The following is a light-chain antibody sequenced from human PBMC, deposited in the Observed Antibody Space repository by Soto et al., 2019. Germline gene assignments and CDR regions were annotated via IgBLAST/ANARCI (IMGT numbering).Light chain of an antibody. V-gene: IGKV3-15*01. CDR3: QQYNNWPRT. CDR1: QSVSSSY. J-gene: IGKJ1*01. Sequence: EIVLTQSPGTLSLSPGERATLSCRASQSVSSSYLAWYRQKPGQPPRLLIYGASTRATGIPARFSGSGSGTDFTLTISSLQSEDFAVYYCQQYNNWPRTFGQGTKVDIK. CDR2: GAS.